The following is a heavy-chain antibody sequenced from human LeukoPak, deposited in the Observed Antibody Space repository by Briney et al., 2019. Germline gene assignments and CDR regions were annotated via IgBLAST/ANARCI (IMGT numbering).Heavy chain of an antibody. CDR1: GGSISSYY. CDR2: IYYSGST. CDR3: ARVDGDYFDY. V-gene: IGHV4-59*01. Sequence: PSETLSLTCTVSGGSISSYYWSWIRQPPGKGLGWIGYIYYSGSTNYNPSLKSRVTISVDTSKNQFSLKLSSVTAADTAVYYCARVDGDYFDYWGQGTLVTVSS. D-gene: IGHD4-17*01. J-gene: IGHJ4*02.